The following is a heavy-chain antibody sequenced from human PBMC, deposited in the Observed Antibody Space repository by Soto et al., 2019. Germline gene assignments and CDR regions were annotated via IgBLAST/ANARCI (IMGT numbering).Heavy chain of an antibody. CDR1: GFTFDDYA. CDR3: AKVQISGTTWFTSDAFDI. D-gene: IGHD1-7*01. CDR2: ISWNSGSI. Sequence: GGSLRLSCAASGFTFDDYAMHWVRQAPGKGLEWVSGISWNSGSIGYADSVKGRFTISRDNAKNSLYLQMNSLRAEDTALYYCAKVQISGTTWFTSDAFDISGQATMVTVSS. J-gene: IGHJ3*02. V-gene: IGHV3-9*01.